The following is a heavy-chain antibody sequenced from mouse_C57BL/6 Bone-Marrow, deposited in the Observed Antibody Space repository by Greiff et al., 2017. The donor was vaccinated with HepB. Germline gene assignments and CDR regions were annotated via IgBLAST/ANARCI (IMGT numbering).Heavy chain of an antibody. CDR3: ARRYGNYFYAMDY. V-gene: IGHV1-64*01. CDR2: IHPNSGST. Sequence: VQLQQSGAELVKPGASVKLSCKASGYTFTSYWMHWVKQRPGQGLEWIGMIHPNSGSTNYNEKFKSKATLTVDKSSSTAYMQLSSLTSEDSAVYYCARRYGNYFYAMDYWGQGTSVTVSS. J-gene: IGHJ4*01. CDR1: GYTFTSYW. D-gene: IGHD2-1*01.